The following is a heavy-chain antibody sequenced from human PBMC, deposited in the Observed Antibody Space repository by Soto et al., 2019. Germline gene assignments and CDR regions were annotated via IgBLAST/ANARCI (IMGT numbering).Heavy chain of an antibody. V-gene: IGHV4-34*01. D-gene: IGHD5-18*01. Sequence: SETLSLTCAVYGGSFSDYYWSWIRQPPGKGLEWIGEINHSGSTNYNPSLKSRVTISVDTSKNQFSLKLNSVTAADTAVYYCASQALDTAIFDYWGQGTPVTVSS. J-gene: IGHJ4*02. CDR3: ASQALDTAIFDY. CDR1: GGSFSDYY. CDR2: INHSGST.